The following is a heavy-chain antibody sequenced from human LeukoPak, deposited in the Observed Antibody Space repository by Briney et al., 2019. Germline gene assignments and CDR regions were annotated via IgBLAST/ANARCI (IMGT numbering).Heavy chain of an antibody. D-gene: IGHD5-18*01. CDR2: IIPIFGTA. J-gene: IGHJ4*02. CDR3: ARDDSGGYGRFDY. Sequence: SVKVSCKASGGTFSSYAISWVRQAPGQGLEWMGGIIPIFGTANYAQKFQGRVTITADESTSTAYMELSSLRSEDTAVYYCARDDSGGYGRFDYWGQGTLVTVSS. CDR1: GGTFSSYA. V-gene: IGHV1-69*01.